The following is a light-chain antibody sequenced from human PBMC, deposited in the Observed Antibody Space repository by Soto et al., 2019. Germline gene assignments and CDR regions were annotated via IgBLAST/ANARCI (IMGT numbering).Light chain of an antibody. V-gene: IGLV2-14*01. CDR1: SSDLGGFNY. Sequence: QSALTQPASVSGSPGQSITISCTGSSSDLGGFNYVSWYQIHPGKAPRLIVYEVSNRPSGVSNRFSGSKSGNTASLTISGLQADAEAVYFCSSYTSSSIFYVFGSGTKVTVL. CDR2: EVS. J-gene: IGLJ1*01. CDR3: SSYTSSSIFYV.